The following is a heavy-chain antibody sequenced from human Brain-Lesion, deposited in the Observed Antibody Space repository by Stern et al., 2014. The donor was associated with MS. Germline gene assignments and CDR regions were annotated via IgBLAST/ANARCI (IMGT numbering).Heavy chain of an antibody. Sequence: VQLLQSGGGVVQPGRSLRLSCAVSGFTFSSYGMYWVRQAPGKGLEWVAGIGFDGTKKNYIESVKGRFTISRDNSKNTLSLQMTSLRAEDTAVYYCAKDKKDSSGWNLYFYGMDVWGQGTTVIVSS. CDR1: GFTFSSYG. D-gene: IGHD6-19*01. J-gene: IGHJ6*02. CDR2: IGFDGTKK. CDR3: AKDKKDSSGWNLYFYGMDV. V-gene: IGHV3-33*06.